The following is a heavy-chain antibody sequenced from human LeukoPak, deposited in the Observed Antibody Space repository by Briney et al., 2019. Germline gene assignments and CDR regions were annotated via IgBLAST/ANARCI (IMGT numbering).Heavy chain of an antibody. CDR2: IKQDGSEK. V-gene: IGHV3-7*01. J-gene: IGHJ4*02. Sequence: GGSLRLSCAASGFTFSSYWMSWVRQAPGKGVEWVANIKQDGSEKYYVDSVKGRFTISRDNAKNSLYLQMNSLRAEDTAVYYCARAPSTPDFWSGYYGPAESDYWGQGTLVTVSS. CDR3: ARAPSTPDFWSGYYGPAESDY. CDR1: GFTFSSYW. D-gene: IGHD3-3*01.